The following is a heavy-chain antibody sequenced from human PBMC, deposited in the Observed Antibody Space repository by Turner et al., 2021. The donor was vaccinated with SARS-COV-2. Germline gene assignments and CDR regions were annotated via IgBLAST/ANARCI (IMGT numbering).Heavy chain of an antibody. CDR2: IYYSGST. Sequence: QVQLQESGPGLVRPSETLSLTCTVSGGSISSKSWSWIRQSPGRGLEWIGSIYYSGSTYYNPSLKSRVTISVDTSKNQFSLKLSSVTAADTAVYYCARLVRRAEYYFDYWGQGTLVTVSS. J-gene: IGHJ4*02. CDR3: ARLVRRAEYYFDY. CDR1: GGSISSKS. V-gene: IGHV4-59*05. D-gene: IGHD3-9*01.